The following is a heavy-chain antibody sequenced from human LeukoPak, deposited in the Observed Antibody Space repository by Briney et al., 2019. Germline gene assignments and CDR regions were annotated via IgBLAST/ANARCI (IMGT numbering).Heavy chain of an antibody. V-gene: IGHV4-59*01. CDR3: ARGHYDSVWGSYRSSYIYYYYMDV. D-gene: IGHD3-16*02. J-gene: IGHJ6*03. CDR2: VDHTGST. Sequence: PTETLSLTCSVSDDSITMYYWTWIRQPPGKGLEWIGYVDHTGSTNFNPSLNGRVSISRDTTKNLFSLRLRSVTAADTAVYYCARGHYDSVWGSYRSSYIYYYYMDVWGKGTTVTVSS. CDR1: DDSITMYY.